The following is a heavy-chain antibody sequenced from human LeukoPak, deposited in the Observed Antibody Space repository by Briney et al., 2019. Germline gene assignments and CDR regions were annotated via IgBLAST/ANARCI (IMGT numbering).Heavy chain of an antibody. CDR1: GGSISSYY. J-gene: IGHJ6*02. V-gene: IGHV4-59*01. CDR3: ARGARVWGYYGSGSSLDYYYGMDV. CDR2: IYYSGST. D-gene: IGHD3-10*01. Sequence: SETLSLTCTVSGGSISSYYWSWIRQPPGKGLEWIGYIYYSGSTNYNPSLKSRVTISVDTSKNQFSLKVRSVTAADTAVYYCARGARVWGYYGSGSSLDYYYGMDVWGQGTTVTVSS.